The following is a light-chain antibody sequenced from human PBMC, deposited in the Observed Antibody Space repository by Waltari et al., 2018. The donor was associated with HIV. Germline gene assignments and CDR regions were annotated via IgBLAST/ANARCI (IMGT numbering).Light chain of an antibody. V-gene: IGLV3-25*03. CDR2: KDS. J-gene: IGLJ3*02. Sequence: SYELTQPPSVSVSPGQTARITCSGDALPKQYAYWYQQKAGQAPVLVIYKDSERPSGLPERFSGSSSGKTVTLTISGVQAEDEADYYCESADSSLWVFGGGTKLTVL. CDR1: ALPKQY. CDR3: ESADSSLWV.